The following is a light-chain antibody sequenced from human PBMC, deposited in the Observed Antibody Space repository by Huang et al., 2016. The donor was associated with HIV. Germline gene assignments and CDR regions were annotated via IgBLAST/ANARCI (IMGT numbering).Light chain of an antibody. CDR2: SVS. CDR1: PSVRSS. CDR3: HQYNNWPLT. J-gene: IGKJ3*01. V-gene: IGKV3-15*01. Sequence: ETVMTQSPATLSVSPGDRATLSCRASPSVRSSLAWYQQQPGQAPRLLIYSVSTRATGVPARFSGSGSGTEFTLTISSLQSEDFAVYYCHQYNNWPLTFGPGTRVDIK.